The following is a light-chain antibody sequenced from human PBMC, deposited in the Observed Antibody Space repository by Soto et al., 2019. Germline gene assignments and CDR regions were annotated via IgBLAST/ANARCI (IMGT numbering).Light chain of an antibody. Sequence: SALTQPASVSGSPGRSITISCTGTSSDVGRYNLVSWYQQHPGKAPKLMIYEGSKRPSGVSNRFSGSKSGNTASLTISGLQAEDEADYYCCSYAGSSTHVVFGGGTKLTVL. V-gene: IGLV2-23*01. CDR1: SSDVGRYNL. J-gene: IGLJ2*01. CDR3: CSYAGSSTHVV. CDR2: EGS.